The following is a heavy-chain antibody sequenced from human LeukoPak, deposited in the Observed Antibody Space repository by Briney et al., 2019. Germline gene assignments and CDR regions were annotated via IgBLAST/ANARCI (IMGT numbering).Heavy chain of an antibody. CDR1: GFTFSSYS. V-gene: IGHV3-21*01. CDR3: ARDPDIVVVPAAMDDGGFDY. J-gene: IGHJ4*02. D-gene: IGHD2-2*01. CDR2: ISSSSSYI. Sequence: GGSLRLSCAASGFTFSSYSMNWVRQAPGKGLEWVSSISSSSSYIYYADSVKGRFTISRDNAKNSMYLQMNSLGAEDTAVYYCARDPDIVVVPAAMDDGGFDYWGQGTLVTVSS.